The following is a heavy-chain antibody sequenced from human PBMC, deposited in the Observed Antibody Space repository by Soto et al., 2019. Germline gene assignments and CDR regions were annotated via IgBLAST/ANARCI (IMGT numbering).Heavy chain of an antibody. J-gene: IGHJ1*01. D-gene: IGHD2-21*02. Sequence: VGSLRLSCAASGFTFSSYSMNWVRQAPGKGLEWVSSISSSSSYIYYADSVKGRFTISRDNAKNSLYLQMNSLRAEDTAVYYCARDRGVTPTEYFQHWGQGTLVTVSS. V-gene: IGHV3-21*01. CDR2: ISSSSSYI. CDR3: ARDRGVTPTEYFQH. CDR1: GFTFSSYS.